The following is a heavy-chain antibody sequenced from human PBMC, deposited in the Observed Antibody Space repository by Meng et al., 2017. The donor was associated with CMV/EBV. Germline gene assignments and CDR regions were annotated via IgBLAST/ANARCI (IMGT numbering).Heavy chain of an antibody. CDR3: ARSAPSLPSGGGESYDAFDV. Sequence: SVTVSCKASGYTFTGYYMHWVRQAPGQGLEWMGWINPNSGGTNHAQQFQGRVNMTRDTSINTAYMELSRLRSDGAAVYYCARSAPSLPSGGGESYDAFDVWGQGTMVTVSS. J-gene: IGHJ3*01. CDR2: INPNSGGT. D-gene: IGHD2-21*01. V-gene: IGHV1-2*02. CDR1: GYTFTGYY.